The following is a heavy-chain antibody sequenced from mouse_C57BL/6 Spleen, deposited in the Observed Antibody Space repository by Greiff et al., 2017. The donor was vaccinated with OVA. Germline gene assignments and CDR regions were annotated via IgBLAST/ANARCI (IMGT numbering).Heavy chain of an antibody. J-gene: IGHJ1*03. CDR2: INPSNGGT. CDR1: GYTFTSYW. V-gene: IGHV1-53*01. D-gene: IGHD1-1*01. Sequence: QVQLQQPGTELVKPGASVKLSCKASGYTFTSYWMHWVKQRPGQGLEWIGNINPSNGGTNYNEKFKSKATRTVDKSSSTAYMQLSSLTSEDSAVYYCARRGGFITTGSGYFDVWGTGTTVTVSS. CDR3: ARRGGFITTGSGYFDV.